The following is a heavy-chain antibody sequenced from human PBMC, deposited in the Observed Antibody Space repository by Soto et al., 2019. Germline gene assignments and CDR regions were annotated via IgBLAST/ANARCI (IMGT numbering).Heavy chain of an antibody. CDR1: GFPFNSYT. Sequence: GGSLRLSCEPSGFPFNSYTIHLVRQSPGKGLEGVASISYDGSKKYYADSVKGRSGISRDNSENTVRLHMTNMRGEDTDVYYCARDDPADTVMFPGYSDYGLDGWGQGNTFTVSS. D-gene: IGHD3-16*01. CDR3: ARDDPADTVMFPGYSDYGLDG. J-gene: IGHJ6*02. V-gene: IGHV3-30*03. CDR2: ISYDGSKK.